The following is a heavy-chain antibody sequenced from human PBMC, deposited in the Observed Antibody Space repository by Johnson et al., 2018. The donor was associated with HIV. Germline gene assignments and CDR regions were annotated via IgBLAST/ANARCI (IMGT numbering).Heavy chain of an antibody. Sequence: QMQLVESGGGLVKPGGSLRLSCAASGFTFSDYYMSWIRQAPGKGLEWVSYITGSGTVVYYADSVKGRFTIARDNAKNSLYLQMNSLRADDTAVDYCARGGSDVFDIWCRGTMVTVSS. CDR1: GFTFSDYY. CDR2: ITGSGTVV. V-gene: IGHV3-11*04. D-gene: IGHD3-16*01. J-gene: IGHJ3*02. CDR3: ARGGSDVFDI.